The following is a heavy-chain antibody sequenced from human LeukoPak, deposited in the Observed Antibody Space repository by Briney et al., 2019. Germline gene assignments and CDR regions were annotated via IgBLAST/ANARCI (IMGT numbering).Heavy chain of an antibody. V-gene: IGHV1-69*05. CDR3: ARSSSSLVPPYYYMDV. Sequence: GASVKVSCKASGGTFSSYAISWVRQAPGQGLEWMGGIIPIFGTANYAQKFQGRVTITTDESTSTAHMELSSLRSEDTAVYYCARSSSSLVPPYYYMDVWGKGTTVTVSS. CDR1: GGTFSSYA. J-gene: IGHJ6*03. D-gene: IGHD6-6*01. CDR2: IIPIFGTA.